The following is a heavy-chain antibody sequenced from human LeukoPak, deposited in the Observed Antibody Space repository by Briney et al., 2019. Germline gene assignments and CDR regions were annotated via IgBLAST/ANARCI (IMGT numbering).Heavy chain of an antibody. CDR2: IYASGST. CDR1: GGSISSYY. CDR3: ARGGPTYYYGSGSKPWYFDL. J-gene: IGHJ2*01. V-gene: IGHV4-4*07. D-gene: IGHD3-10*01. Sequence: SETLSLTCTVSGGSISSYYWSWIRQPAGKGLEWIGRIYASGSTNYNPSLKSRVTMSVDTSKNQFSLKLSSVTAADTAVYYCARGGPTYYYGSGSKPWYFDLWGRGTLVTVSS.